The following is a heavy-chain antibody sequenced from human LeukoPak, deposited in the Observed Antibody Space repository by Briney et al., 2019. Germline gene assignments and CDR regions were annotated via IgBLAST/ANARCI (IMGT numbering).Heavy chain of an antibody. J-gene: IGHJ1*01. CDR1: GVSISSYY. CDR3: AGSQAVLEYFQH. CDR2: TSGSN. Sequence: PSETLSLTCTVSGVSISSYYWSWIRQPAGKGLEWIGRTSGSNSYHPSLKSRVSMSVDTSKNQFSLKLTAVTAADTAVYYCAGSQAVLEYFQHWGRGTLVTVSS. D-gene: IGHD6-19*01. V-gene: IGHV4-4*07.